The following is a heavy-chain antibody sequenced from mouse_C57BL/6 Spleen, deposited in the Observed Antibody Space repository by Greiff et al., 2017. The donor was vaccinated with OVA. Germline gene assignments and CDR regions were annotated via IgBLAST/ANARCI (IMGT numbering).Heavy chain of an antibody. CDR2: INPNNGGT. D-gene: IGHD3-2*02. V-gene: IGHV1-18*01. CDR1: GYTFTDYN. J-gene: IGHJ2*01. Sequence: EVQLQQSGPELVKPGASVKIPCKASGYTFTDYNMDWVKQSHGKSLEWIGDINPNNGGTIYNQKFKGKATLTVDKSSSTAYMELRSLTSEDTAVYYCARSGDSSGYPSFDYWGQGTTLTVSS. CDR3: ARSGDSSGYPSFDY.